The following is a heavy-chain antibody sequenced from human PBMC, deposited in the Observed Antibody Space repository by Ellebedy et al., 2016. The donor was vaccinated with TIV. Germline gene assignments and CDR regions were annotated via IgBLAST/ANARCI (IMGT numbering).Heavy chain of an antibody. J-gene: IGHJ4*02. CDR3: APRVTGDGS. Sequence: AASVKVSCKASGGTFSSYAISWVRQAPGQGLEWMGRIIPILGIANYAQKFQGRVTITADKSTSAAYMELSSLRSEDTAVYYCAPRVTGDGSWGQGTLVTVSS. D-gene: IGHD7-27*01. V-gene: IGHV1-69*04. CDR2: IIPILGIA. CDR1: GGTFSSYA.